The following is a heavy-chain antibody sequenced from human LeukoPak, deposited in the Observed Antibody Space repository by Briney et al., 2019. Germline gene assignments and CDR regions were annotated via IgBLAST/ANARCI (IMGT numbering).Heavy chain of an antibody. V-gene: IGHV3-7*01. CDR3: VPHYFDSSGFYYGY. CDR2: IKQDGSEK. Sequence: GGSLRFSCVASGFSLSSYWMSWARQAPGKGLEWVANIKQDGSEKDYVDSVKGRFTISRDSAKNSLYLQMNSLRGEDTAVYYCVPHYFDSSGFYYGYWGQGTLVTVSS. D-gene: IGHD3-22*01. CDR1: GFSLSSYW. J-gene: IGHJ4*02.